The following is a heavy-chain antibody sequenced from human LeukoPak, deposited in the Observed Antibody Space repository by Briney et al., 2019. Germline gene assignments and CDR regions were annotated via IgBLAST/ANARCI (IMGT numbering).Heavy chain of an antibody. J-gene: IGHJ6*03. CDR1: GGSIISSTYF. D-gene: IGHD3-10*01. V-gene: IGHV4-39*01. CDR3: ARQLYSSGSYFAPMDV. CDR2: ISYSGDT. Sequence: SETLSLTCTVSGGSIISSTYFWGWIRQPPGMGLEWIGSISYSGDTYYNPSLKSRVTISLDTSKNQFSLKLSSVTAADTAVYYCARQLYSSGSYFAPMDVWGKGTTVTISS.